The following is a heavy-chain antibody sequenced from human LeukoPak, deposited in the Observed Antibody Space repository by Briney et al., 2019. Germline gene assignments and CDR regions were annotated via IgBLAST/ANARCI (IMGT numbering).Heavy chain of an antibody. J-gene: IGHJ5*02. V-gene: IGHV3-30*04. CDR2: ISYDGSNK. CDR3: ARAPLWIGLDP. Sequence: GGSLRLSCAASGFTFSSYAMHWVRQAPGKGLEWAAVISYDGSNKYYADSVKGRFTISRDNSKNTLYLQMNSLRAEDTAVYYCARAPLWIGLDPWGQGTLVTVSS. CDR1: GFTFSSYA. D-gene: IGHD3-10*01.